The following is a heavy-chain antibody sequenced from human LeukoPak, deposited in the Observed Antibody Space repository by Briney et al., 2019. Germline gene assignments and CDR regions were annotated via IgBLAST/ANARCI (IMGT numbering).Heavy chain of an antibody. CDR1: GFTFSSYS. CDR2: FSSSSSTI. V-gene: IGHV3-48*02. CDR3: ARPNYGDDAFDF. J-gene: IGHJ3*01. D-gene: IGHD4-17*01. Sequence: GGSLRLSCAASGFTFSSYSMIWVRQAPGKGLEWVSYFSSSSSTIYYADSVQGRFTISRDNAKNSLYLQMNSLRDEDTAVYYCARPNYGDDAFDFWGQGTMVTVSS.